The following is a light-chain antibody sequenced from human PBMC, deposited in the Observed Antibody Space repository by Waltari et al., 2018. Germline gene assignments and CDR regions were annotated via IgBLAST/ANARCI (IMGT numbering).Light chain of an antibody. J-gene: IGKJ2*01. CDR3: QQSYSTPRGYT. Sequence: DIQMTQSPSSLSASVGDRVTITCRASQSISRYLNWYQQKPGKAPKLLIYAASSLQSGVPSRFSGSGSGTDFTLTSISLQPEDFATYYCQQSYSTPRGYTFGQGTKLEIK. CDR2: AAS. CDR1: QSISRY. V-gene: IGKV1-39*01.